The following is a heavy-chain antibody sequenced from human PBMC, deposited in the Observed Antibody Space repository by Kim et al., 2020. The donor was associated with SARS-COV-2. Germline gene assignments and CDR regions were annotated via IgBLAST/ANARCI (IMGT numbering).Heavy chain of an antibody. CDR3: ASPLATVTTKGAGYYYGMDV. CDR2: IYYSGST. Sequence: SETLSLTCTVSGGSISSSSYYWGWIRQPPGKGLEWIGSIYYSGSTYYNPSLKSRVTISVDTSKNQFSLKLSSVTAADTAVYYCASPLATVTTKGAGYYYGMDVWGQGTTVTVSS. CDR1: GGSISSSSYY. V-gene: IGHV4-39*01. D-gene: IGHD4-4*01. J-gene: IGHJ6*02.